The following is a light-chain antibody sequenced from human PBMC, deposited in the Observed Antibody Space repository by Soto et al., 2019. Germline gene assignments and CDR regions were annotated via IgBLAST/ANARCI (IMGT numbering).Light chain of an antibody. CDR1: SSDVGGYNY. CDR2: EVT. CDR3: SSYAGSNSIYV. Sequence: QSVLTQPPSASGSPGQSVTISCTGTSSDVGGYNYVSWYQQHPGKAPKLMIYEVTKRPSGVPARFSGSKSGNTASLTVSGLQAEDEADYYCSSYAGSNSIYVFGTGTKV. V-gene: IGLV2-8*01. J-gene: IGLJ1*01.